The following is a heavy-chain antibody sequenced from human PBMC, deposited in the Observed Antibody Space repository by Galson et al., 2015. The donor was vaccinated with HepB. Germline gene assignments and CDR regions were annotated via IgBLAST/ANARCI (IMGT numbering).Heavy chain of an antibody. V-gene: IGHV1-69*02. Sequence: SVKVSCKDSGGTFSSNTITWVRQAPGQGLEWMGRIIPILGIANYAQKFQGRVTISADKSTSTTYMELSSLRSEDTAVYYCASGVYYYGSGSPGYYYYGMDVWGQGTTVTVSS. CDR3: ASGVYYYGSGSPGYYYYGMDV. CDR2: IIPILGIA. D-gene: IGHD3-10*01. CDR1: GGTFSSNT. J-gene: IGHJ6*02.